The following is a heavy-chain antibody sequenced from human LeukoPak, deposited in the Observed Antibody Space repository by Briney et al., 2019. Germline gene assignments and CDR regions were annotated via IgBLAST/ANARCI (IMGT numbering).Heavy chain of an antibody. J-gene: IGHJ4*02. CDR3: AREISSKTYYYDSSGYYRF. CDR2: INPSGGST. D-gene: IGHD3-22*01. V-gene: IGHV1-46*01. CDR1: GYTFTSYY. Sequence: GASVKVSCKASGYTFTSYYMHWERQAPGQGLEWMGIINPSGGSTSYAQKFQSRVTMTRDTSTSTVYMELSSLRSEDTAVYYCAREISSKTYYYDSSGYYRFWGQGTLVTVSS.